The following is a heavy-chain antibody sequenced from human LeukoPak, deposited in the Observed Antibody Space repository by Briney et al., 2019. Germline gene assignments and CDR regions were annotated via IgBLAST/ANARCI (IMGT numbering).Heavy chain of an antibody. D-gene: IGHD6-6*01. CDR2: ITGSGTST. CDR3: AKGTSLVQSTNWFDS. CDR1: GFTFRSYA. J-gene: IGHJ5*01. V-gene: IGHV3-23*01. Sequence: GGSLRLSCEASGFTFRSYAISWVRQGPGKGLEWVSGITGSGTSTDYADSVKGRFTISRDNSKNTLYLQMNSLRAEDTAVYYCAKGTSLVQSTNWFDSWGQGTLVTVSS.